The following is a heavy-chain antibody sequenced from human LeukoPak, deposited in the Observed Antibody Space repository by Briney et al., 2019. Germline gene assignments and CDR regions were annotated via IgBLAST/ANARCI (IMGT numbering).Heavy chain of an antibody. Sequence: GGSLRLSCAASAFTVITNDMSWVRQAPGKGLEWVSVLYSDGNTKYADSVQGRFTISRDNSKNTLYLEMNSLSPDDTAVDYCARGVEPLAANTLAYWGQGTLVTVSS. CDR3: ARGVEPLAANTLAY. V-gene: IGHV3-53*01. CDR2: LYSDGNT. CDR1: AFTVITND. D-gene: IGHD1-14*01. J-gene: IGHJ4*02.